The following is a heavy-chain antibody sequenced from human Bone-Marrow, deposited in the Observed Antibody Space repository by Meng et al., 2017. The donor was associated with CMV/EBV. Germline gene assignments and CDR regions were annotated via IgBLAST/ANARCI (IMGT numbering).Heavy chain of an antibody. CDR2: INHSGST. CDR1: GGSFSGYY. V-gene: IGHV4-34*01. J-gene: IGHJ5*02. D-gene: IGHD4-11*01. Sequence: SETLSLTCAVYGGSFSGYYWSWIRQPPGKGLEWIGEINHSGSTNYNPSLKSRVTISVDTSKNQFSLKLSSVTAADTAVYYCAIHSNQTMLNWFDPWDQGTLVTVSS. CDR3: AIHSNQTMLNWFDP.